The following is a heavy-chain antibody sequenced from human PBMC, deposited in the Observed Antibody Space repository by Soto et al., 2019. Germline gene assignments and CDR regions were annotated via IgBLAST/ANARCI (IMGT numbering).Heavy chain of an antibody. Sequence: QVQLVQSGAEVKKPGASVKVSCKASGYTFTSYAMHWVRQAPGQRLEWMGWINAGNGNTKYSQKFQGRVTITRDTSARTAYMGLSSLRSEDTAVYYCVRGPGGPDGPGDYWGQGTLVTVSS. CDR2: INAGNGNT. CDR1: GYTFTSYA. V-gene: IGHV1-3*01. J-gene: IGHJ4*02. D-gene: IGHD2-15*01. CDR3: VRGPGGPDGPGDY.